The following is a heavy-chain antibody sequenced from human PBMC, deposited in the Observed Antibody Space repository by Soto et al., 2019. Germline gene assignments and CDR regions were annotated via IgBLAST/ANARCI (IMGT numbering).Heavy chain of an antibody. V-gene: IGHV3-7*03. Sequence: EVQLVESGGGLVQPGGSLRLSCAASGFTFSSYWMSWVRQAPGKGLEWVANIKQDGREKYYVDSVKGRFTISRDNAKNSLYLQMNRLRAEDTAVYYCARDRASIDFWSGYYTLGKYGMDVWGQGTTVTVSS. D-gene: IGHD3-3*01. CDR3: ARDRASIDFWSGYYTLGKYGMDV. CDR1: GFTFSSYW. CDR2: IKQDGREK. J-gene: IGHJ6*02.